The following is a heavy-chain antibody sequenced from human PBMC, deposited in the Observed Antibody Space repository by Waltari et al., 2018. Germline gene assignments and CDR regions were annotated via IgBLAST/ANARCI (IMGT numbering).Heavy chain of an antibody. V-gene: IGHV3-7*01. CDR3: ARDWGYFDY. Sequence: EVQLVQSGGGLVQPGGSLRLSCAASGFTFSTYGMSWVRQAPGKGLEWVASIKKDGRDKYYVDSVKGRFTISRDNAKNSLYLQMNSLRAEDTAVYYCARDWGYFDYCGQGTLLTVSS. J-gene: IGHJ4*02. CDR1: GFTFSTYG. CDR2: IKKDGRDK. D-gene: IGHD7-27*01.